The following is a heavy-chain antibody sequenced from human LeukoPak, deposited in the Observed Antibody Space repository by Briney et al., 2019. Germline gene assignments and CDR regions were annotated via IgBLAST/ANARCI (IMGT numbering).Heavy chain of an antibody. CDR2: ISGSGGST. J-gene: IGHJ4*02. D-gene: IGHD5-12*01. V-gene: IGHV3-23*01. CDR1: GFTFSSYA. CDR3: AKTPLVIVATTTTFDY. Sequence: GSLRLSCAASGFTFSSYAMSWVRQAPGKGLEWVSAISGSGGSTYYADSVKGRFTISRDNSKNTLYLQMNSLRAEDTAVYYCAKTPLVIVATTTTFDYWGQGTLVTVSS.